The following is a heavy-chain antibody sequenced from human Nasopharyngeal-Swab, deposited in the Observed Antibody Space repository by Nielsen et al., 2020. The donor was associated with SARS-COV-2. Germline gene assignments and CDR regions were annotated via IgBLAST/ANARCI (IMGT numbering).Heavy chain of an antibody. Sequence: ESLMIHCAASGFTHSSYRMSWVRQAPGKGLEWVANRNEDGSEKYYVDSVKGRFTISRDNAKKSLDLQMNSLRAEDTGVYHCARGGKVACNDYYYGMDVWGQGTTVTVSS. CDR1: GFTHSSYR. V-gene: IGHV3-7*01. CDR3: ARGGKVACNDYYYGMDV. CDR2: RNEDGSEK. J-gene: IGHJ6*02. D-gene: IGHD6-19*01.